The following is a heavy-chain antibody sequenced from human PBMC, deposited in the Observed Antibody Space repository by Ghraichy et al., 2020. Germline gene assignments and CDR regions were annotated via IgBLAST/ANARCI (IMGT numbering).Heavy chain of an antibody. J-gene: IGHJ3*02. V-gene: IGHV3-66*01. CDR1: GFTVRSNY. CDR3: ARDVAAMVFAFDI. D-gene: IGHD5-18*01. Sequence: GESLNISCAASGFTVRSNYMSWVRQAPGKGLEWVSVIYSGGSTYYADSVKGRFTISRDNSKNTLYLQMNSLRAEDTAVYYCARDVAAMVFAFDIWGQGTMVTVSS. CDR2: IYSGGST.